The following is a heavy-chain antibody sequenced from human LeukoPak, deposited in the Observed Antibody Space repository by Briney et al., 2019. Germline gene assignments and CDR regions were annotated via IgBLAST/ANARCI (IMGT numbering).Heavy chain of an antibody. CDR3: ARIGCSSTSCYGNSVDP. CDR1: GYTFTGYY. V-gene: IGHV1-18*04. CDR2: ISAYNGNT. D-gene: IGHD2-2*01. Sequence: GASVKVSCKASGYTFTGYYMHWVRQAPGRGLEWMGWISAYNGNTHYAQKFQGRVAMTTDTSTSTAYMELRSLTSDDTAVYYCARIGCSSTSCYGNSVDPWGQGTLVTVSS. J-gene: IGHJ5*02.